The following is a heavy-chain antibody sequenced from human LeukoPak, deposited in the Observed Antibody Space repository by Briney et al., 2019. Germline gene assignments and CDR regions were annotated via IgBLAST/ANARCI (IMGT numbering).Heavy chain of an antibody. CDR1: GYSFNSYW. V-gene: IGHV5-51*01. J-gene: IGHJ5*02. CDR3: ARHPPRLYCSGGSCSNWFDP. D-gene: IGHD2-15*01. CDR2: IYPGDSDT. Sequence: GESLKISCKGSGYSFNSYWIGWVRQMPGKGLEWMGIIYPGDSDTRYSPSFQGQVTISADKSISTAYLQWSSLKASDTAMYYCARHPPRLYCSGGSCSNWFDPWGQGTLVTVSS.